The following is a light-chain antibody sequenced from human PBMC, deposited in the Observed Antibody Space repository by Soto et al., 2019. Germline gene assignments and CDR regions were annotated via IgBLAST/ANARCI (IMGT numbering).Light chain of an antibody. J-gene: IGKJ2*01. V-gene: IGKV3-11*01. CDR3: HYYADSPYT. Sequence: EIVLTQSPATLSLSPGERATLSCRASQSVSSYLAWYQQKPGQAPRLLIYDASNRATGIPARFSGSGSGTDFTLTISSLEPEDFAVYYCHYYADSPYTFGQGTRLEI. CDR1: QSVSSY. CDR2: DAS.